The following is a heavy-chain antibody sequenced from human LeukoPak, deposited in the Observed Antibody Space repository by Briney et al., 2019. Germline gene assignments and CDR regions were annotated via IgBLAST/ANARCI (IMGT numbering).Heavy chain of an antibody. Sequence: ASVKVSCTVSGYTLTELSMHWVRQAPGKGLEWMGGFDPEDGETIYAQKFQGRVTMTEDTSTDTAYMELSSLRSEDTAVYYCATEGIQLWNNWFDPWGQGTLVTVSS. CDR1: GYTLTELS. D-gene: IGHD5-18*01. V-gene: IGHV1-24*01. J-gene: IGHJ5*02. CDR2: FDPEDGET. CDR3: ATEGIQLWNNWFDP.